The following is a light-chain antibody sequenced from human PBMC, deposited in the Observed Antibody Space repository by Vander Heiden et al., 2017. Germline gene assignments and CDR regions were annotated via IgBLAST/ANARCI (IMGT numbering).Light chain of an antibody. CDR1: QIVRNY. V-gene: IGKV3-11*01. CDR2: AAS. J-gene: IGKJ1*01. CDR3: QQYSNCPRT. Sequence: EIEFTQSPYPLSSSAGDRATISCRASQIVRNYLAWYQQKPGKAPRRLIYAASSMPTGIPAMFSGSGSGAEFTLTISSLQPEDFAAYYCQQYSNCPRTFGQGTKVEIK.